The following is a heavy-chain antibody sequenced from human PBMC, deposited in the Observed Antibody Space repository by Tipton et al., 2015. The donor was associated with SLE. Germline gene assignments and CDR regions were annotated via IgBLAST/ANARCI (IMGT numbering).Heavy chain of an antibody. D-gene: IGHD3-10*01. CDR1: GGSFSDYY. J-gene: IGHJ6*02. CDR3: ARGHNVLLWFGKLLDHQGHYGMDV. Sequence: TLSLTCAVYGGSFSDYYWSWIRQPPGKGLEWIGEINHSGSTNYNPSLKSRVTISIDTSQNQFSLQLSSVTAADTAVYYCARGHNVLLWFGKLLDHQGHYGMDVWGQGTTVTVSS. CDR2: INHSGST. V-gene: IGHV4-34*01.